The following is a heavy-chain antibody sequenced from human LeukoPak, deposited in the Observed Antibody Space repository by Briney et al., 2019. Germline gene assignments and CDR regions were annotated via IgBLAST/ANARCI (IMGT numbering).Heavy chain of an antibody. Sequence: GGSLGLSCAASGFTFSGSGMSWVRQAPGKGLEWISSSGDSDGSTYYADSLKGRFTISRDNSKNTLYLQMNNLRAEDTAVYYCAKSSDSSAPYFDYWGQGTLVTVSS. J-gene: IGHJ4*02. CDR3: AKSSDSSAPYFDY. V-gene: IGHV3-23*01. CDR2: SGDSDGST. CDR1: GFTFSGSG. D-gene: IGHD3-22*01.